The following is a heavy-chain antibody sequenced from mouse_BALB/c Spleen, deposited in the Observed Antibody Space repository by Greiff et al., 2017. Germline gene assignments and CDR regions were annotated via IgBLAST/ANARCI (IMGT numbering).Heavy chain of an antibody. CDR2: IDPANGNT. J-gene: IGHJ3*01. D-gene: IGHD2-14*01. Sequence: EVQLQQSGAELVKPGASVKLSCTASGFNIKDTYMHWVKQRPEQGLEWIGRIDPANGNTKYDPKFQGKATITADTSSNTAYLQLSSLTSEDTAVYYCARSDMYDPFAYWGQGTLVTVSA. CDR3: ARSDMYDPFAY. CDR1: GFNIKDTY. V-gene: IGHV14-3*02.